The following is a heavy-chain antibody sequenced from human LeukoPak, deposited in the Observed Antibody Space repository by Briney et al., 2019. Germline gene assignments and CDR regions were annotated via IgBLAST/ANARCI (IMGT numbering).Heavy chain of an antibody. CDR3: TKDKTDYLFDY. CDR2: ISSSRSTI. J-gene: IGHJ4*02. D-gene: IGHD4-11*01. Sequence: GGSLRLSCAASGFTFSRYSMNWVRQAPGKGLEWVSYISSSRSTIYYADSVKGRFTISRDNAKNSLYLQMNSLRAEDTAFYYCTKDKTDYLFDYWGQGTLVTVSS. CDR1: GFTFSRYS. V-gene: IGHV3-48*04.